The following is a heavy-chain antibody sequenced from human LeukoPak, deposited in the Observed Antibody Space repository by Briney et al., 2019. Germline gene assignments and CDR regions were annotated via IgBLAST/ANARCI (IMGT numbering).Heavy chain of an antibody. D-gene: IGHD5-12*01. Sequence: GGSLRLSCVASGITFSNYGMTWIRQAPGKGLEGVANIKQDGSEKYYVDSVKGRFTISRDNAKNSLYLQMNSLRAEDTAGYYCARDGYHEGTFENWGQGTLVTVSS. CDR2: IKQDGSEK. V-gene: IGHV3-7*01. CDR1: GITFSNYG. J-gene: IGHJ4*02. CDR3: ARDGYHEGTFEN.